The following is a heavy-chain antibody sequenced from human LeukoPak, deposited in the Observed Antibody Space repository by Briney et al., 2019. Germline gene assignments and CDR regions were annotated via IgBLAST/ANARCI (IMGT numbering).Heavy chain of an antibody. CDR3: ARGQLLWFGAQRAAFDI. CDR1: GFTFSSYG. J-gene: IGHJ3*02. CDR2: ISSSSATI. D-gene: IGHD3-10*01. V-gene: IGHV3-48*04. Sequence: PGGSLRLSCAASGFTFSSYGMHWVRQAPGKGLEWLSYISSSSATIYYADSVKGRFTISRDNAKNSLYLQMNSLRAGDTAVYYCARGQLLWFGAQRAAFDIWGQGTMVTVSS.